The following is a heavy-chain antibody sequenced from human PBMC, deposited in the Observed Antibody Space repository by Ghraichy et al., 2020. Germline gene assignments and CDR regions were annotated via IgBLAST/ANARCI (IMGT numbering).Heavy chain of an antibody. D-gene: IGHD3-16*01. V-gene: IGHV3-23*01. CDR1: GYTFSNYA. CDR3: AKFRGRNYAEYYFDY. Sequence: GGSLRLSCAASGYTFSNYAMSWVRQAPGKGLESVSVIGGSGRSTFYADSVKGRFTISRDNSKNTVYLQLNSLRAEDTAVYYCAKFRGRNYAEYYFDYWGQGTLVTVSS. J-gene: IGHJ4*02. CDR2: IGGSGRST.